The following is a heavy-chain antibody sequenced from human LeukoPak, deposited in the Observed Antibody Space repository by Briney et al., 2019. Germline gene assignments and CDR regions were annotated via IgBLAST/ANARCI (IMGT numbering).Heavy chain of an antibody. Sequence: PGGSLRLSCAASGFTFSSYWMSWVRQAQGKGLGWVAIIKQDGSEKYYVDSVKGRFTISRDNAKNSLDLQMNSLRAEDTALYYCARDRSSGWSDYWGQGTLVTVSS. J-gene: IGHJ4*02. CDR3: ARDRSSGWSDY. V-gene: IGHV3-7*01. CDR1: GFTFSSYW. CDR2: IKQDGSEK. D-gene: IGHD6-19*01.